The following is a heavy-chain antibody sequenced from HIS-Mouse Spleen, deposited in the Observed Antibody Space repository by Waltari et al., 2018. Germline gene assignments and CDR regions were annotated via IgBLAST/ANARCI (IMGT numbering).Heavy chain of an antibody. Sequence: QLQLQESGPGLVKPSETLSLTRTVSGGPISKSSYLLCRIRQTPGKGLEWIGSIYYSGSTYYNPSLKSRVTISVDTSKNQFSLKLSSVTAADTAVYYCAREIPYSSSWYDWYFDLWGRGTLVTVSS. J-gene: IGHJ2*01. CDR3: AREIPYSSSWYDWYFDL. CDR1: GGPISKSSYL. D-gene: IGHD6-13*01. CDR2: IYYSGST. V-gene: IGHV4-39*07.